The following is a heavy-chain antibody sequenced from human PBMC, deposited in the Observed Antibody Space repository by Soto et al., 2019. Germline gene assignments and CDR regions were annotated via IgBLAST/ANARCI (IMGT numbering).Heavy chain of an antibody. CDR1: GGTFSSYA. V-gene: IGHV1-69*01. Sequence: QVQLVQSGAEVKKPGSSVKVSCKASGGTFSSYAISWVRQAPGQGLEWMGGIIPIFGTANYAQKFQGRVTIYGDESTSTAYMEPSSLRSEDTAVYYCAREAGTRVRRMYYFDYWGQGTLVTVSS. CDR2: IIPIFGTA. J-gene: IGHJ4*02. CDR3: AREAGTRVRRMYYFDY. D-gene: IGHD3-10*01.